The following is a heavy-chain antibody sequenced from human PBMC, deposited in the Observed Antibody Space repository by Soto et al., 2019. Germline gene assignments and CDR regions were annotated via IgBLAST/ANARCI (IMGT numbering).Heavy chain of an antibody. CDR3: ARQEWIQLWPDDY. V-gene: IGHV4-39*01. J-gene: IGHJ4*02. CDR1: GGFIRSSRDY. Sequence: SETLSLTCTVSGGFIRSSRDYWGWIRQPPGKGLEWIGSIYYSGSTYYNPSLKSRVTISVDTSKNQFALKLSSVTAADTAVYYFARQEWIQLWPDDYWGQGTLVTVSS. D-gene: IGHD5-18*01. CDR2: IYYSGST.